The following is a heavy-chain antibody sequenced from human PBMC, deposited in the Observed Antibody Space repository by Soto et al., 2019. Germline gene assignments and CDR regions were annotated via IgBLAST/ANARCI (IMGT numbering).Heavy chain of an antibody. CDR3: ARGDYDILTGYVVSGDV. Sequence: QVQLQESGPGLVKPSETLSLTCTVSGGSISSYYWSWIRQPPGKGLEWIGYIYYSGSTNYNPSLKSRVTISVDTSKNQFSLKLSSVTAADTAVYYCARGDYDILTGYVVSGDVWGKGTTVTVSS. D-gene: IGHD3-9*01. J-gene: IGHJ6*04. V-gene: IGHV4-59*01. CDR1: GGSISSYY. CDR2: IYYSGST.